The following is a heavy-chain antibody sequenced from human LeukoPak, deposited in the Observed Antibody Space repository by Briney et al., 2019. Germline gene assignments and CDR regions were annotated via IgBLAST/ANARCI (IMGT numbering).Heavy chain of an antibody. Sequence: PGGSLRLSCAASAFTFSNCNMNWVRQAPGKGLEWVSYISCSTDITHYADSVKGRFTISKDNAKNTLYLQMNGLRAEDTAVYYCARELGVGVIGDAFDIWGQGTVVTVSS. CDR1: AFTFSNCN. CDR3: ARELGVGVIGDAFDI. V-gene: IGHV3-48*04. J-gene: IGHJ3*02. D-gene: IGHD3-22*01. CDR2: ISCSTDIT.